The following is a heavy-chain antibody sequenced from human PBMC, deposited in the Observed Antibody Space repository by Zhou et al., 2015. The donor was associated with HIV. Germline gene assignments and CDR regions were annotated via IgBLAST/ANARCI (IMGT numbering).Heavy chain of an antibody. CDR3: ARDFRSFTFDI. J-gene: IGHJ3*02. CDR2: ISKTGNTI. D-gene: IGHD3-3*01. Sequence: VVLVESGGNLVQPGRSLRLSCTASGFTFSDYYMTWIRQAPGKGLECLSFISKTGNTINYLDSVKGRFTISRDNAKNSLSLQMDSLRVEDTAVYYCARDFRSFTFDIWGQGTIVTVSS. CDR1: GFTFSDYY. V-gene: IGHV3-11*04.